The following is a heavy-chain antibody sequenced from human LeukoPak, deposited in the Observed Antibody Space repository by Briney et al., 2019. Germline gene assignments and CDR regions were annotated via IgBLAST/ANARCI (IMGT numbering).Heavy chain of an antibody. CDR2: IRSKAYGGTT. V-gene: IGHV3-49*04. CDR1: GFTFGDYA. J-gene: IGHJ5*02. D-gene: IGHD1-26*01. CDR3: TGVVGATFNWFAP. Sequence: GGSLRLSCTTSGFTFGDYAMSWVRQAPGKGLEWVGFIRSKAYGGTTEYAASVKGRFTISRDDSKSIAYLQMNSLKTEDTAVYYCTGVVGATFNWFAPWGQGTLVTVSS.